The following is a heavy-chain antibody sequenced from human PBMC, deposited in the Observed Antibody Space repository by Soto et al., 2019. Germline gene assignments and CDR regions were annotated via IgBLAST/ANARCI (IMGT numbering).Heavy chain of an antibody. CDR1: GASISSYY. D-gene: IGHD6-19*01. V-gene: IGHV4-59*08. J-gene: IGHJ4*02. CDR3: AGHGDGGSYWYTCDY. CDR2: ISDSGTT. Sequence: QVQLQESGPGLVRPSETLSLTCTVSGASISSYYWSWIRQPPGKGLEWIGYISDSGTTNYNPSLRSRVTIAEATSKNQVALKLSSVTAADTAVYYCAGHGDGGSYWYTCDYWGQGTLVTVSS.